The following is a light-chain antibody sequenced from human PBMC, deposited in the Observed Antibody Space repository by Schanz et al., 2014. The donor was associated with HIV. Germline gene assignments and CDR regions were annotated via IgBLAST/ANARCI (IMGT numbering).Light chain of an antibody. J-gene: IGLJ3*02. CDR3: SSYTTSGSLV. Sequence: QSALTQPASVSGSPGQSITISCTGTSSDVGGYNYLSWYQQHPGKAPKLMIYDVTNRPSGVSNRFSGSKSGNTASLTISGLQAEDEADYYCSSYTTSGSLVFGGGTKLTV. CDR1: SSDVGGYNY. CDR2: DVT. V-gene: IGLV2-14*03.